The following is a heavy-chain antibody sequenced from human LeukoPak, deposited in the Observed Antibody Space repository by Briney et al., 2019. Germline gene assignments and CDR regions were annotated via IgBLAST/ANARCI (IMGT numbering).Heavy chain of an antibody. V-gene: IGHV4-34*01. CDR3: ARLGIDP. Sequence: SSEALSLTCAVYGGSFSGYYWSWIRQPPGKGLEWIGEINHSGSTNYNPSLKSRVTISVDTSKNQFSLKLSSVTAADTAVYYCARLGIDPWGQGTLVTVSS. J-gene: IGHJ5*02. CDR2: INHSGST. CDR1: GGSFSGYY.